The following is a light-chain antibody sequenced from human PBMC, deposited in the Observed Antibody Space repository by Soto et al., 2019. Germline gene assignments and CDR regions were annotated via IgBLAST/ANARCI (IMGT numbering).Light chain of an antibody. Sequence: SYELTQSLSVSVALGQTAKITCGGNDIGSTNVHWYQQKPGQAPVLVIYRDAIRLSGIPERFSGSNSGNTATLTIGRAQAGDEAHYYCQVWHSSTVVFGGGTKLTVL. CDR3: QVWHSSTVV. CDR2: RDA. J-gene: IGLJ2*01. CDR1: DIGSTN. V-gene: IGLV3-9*01.